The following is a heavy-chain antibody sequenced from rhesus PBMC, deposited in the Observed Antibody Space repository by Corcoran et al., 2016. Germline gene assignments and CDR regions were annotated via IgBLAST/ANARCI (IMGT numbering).Heavy chain of an antibody. Sequence: QLQLQESGPGLVKPSETLSVTCAVSVGSISSSYWSWIRHAPGKGLEWIGYIYGSGSSTNYNPSLKIRVTLSVDTSKNQFSLKRSSVTAADTAVYSCVRAGYKGNSLDVWGRGVLVTVSS. J-gene: IGHJ5-2*02. V-gene: IGHV4-169*01. CDR3: VRAGYKGNSLDV. CDR2: IYGSGSST. D-gene: IGHD5-24*01. CDR1: VGSISSSY.